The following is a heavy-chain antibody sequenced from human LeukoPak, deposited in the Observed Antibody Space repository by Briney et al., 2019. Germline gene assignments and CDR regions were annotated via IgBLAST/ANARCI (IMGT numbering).Heavy chain of an antibody. Sequence: GGSLRLSCAASGFTFSSYSMNWVRQAPGKGLEWVSYISSSSSTIYYADSVKGRFTISRDNAKNSLYLQMNSLRAEDTAVYYCARGEGDLFCDGASCLNWFDPWGRGTLVTVSS. CDR3: ARGEGDLFCDGASCLNWFDP. V-gene: IGHV3-48*01. CDR1: GFTFSSYS. J-gene: IGHJ5*02. CDR2: ISSSSSTI. D-gene: IGHD2-15*01.